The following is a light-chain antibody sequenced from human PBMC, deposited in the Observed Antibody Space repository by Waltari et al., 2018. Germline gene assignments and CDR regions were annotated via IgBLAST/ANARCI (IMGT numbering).Light chain of an antibody. Sequence: SYALTQPPSVSVAPGTTARITCGGDNIGSYSVHWYQQKPGQAPVLVIFYDSDRPSGFPERFSGSSSGNTATLTISSVEAGDESKYYCHVWHPDMDPGVFGPGTEVSV. V-gene: IGLV3-21*04. J-gene: IGLJ1*01. CDR1: NIGSYS. CDR2: YDS. CDR3: HVWHPDMDPGV.